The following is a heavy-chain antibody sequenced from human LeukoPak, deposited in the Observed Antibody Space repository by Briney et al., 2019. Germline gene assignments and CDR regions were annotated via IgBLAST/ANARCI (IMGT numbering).Heavy chain of an antibody. CDR3: ARGGYSYGESFDY. CDR2: IYYSGST. D-gene: IGHD5-18*01. V-gene: IGHV4-39*07. CDR1: GGSISSSSYY. J-gene: IGHJ4*02. Sequence: PSETLSLTCTVSGGSISSSSYYWGWIRQPPGKGLEWIGSIYYSGSTYYNPSLKSRVTMSVDTSKNQFSLKLSSVTAADTAVYYCARGGYSYGESFDYWGQGTLVSVSS.